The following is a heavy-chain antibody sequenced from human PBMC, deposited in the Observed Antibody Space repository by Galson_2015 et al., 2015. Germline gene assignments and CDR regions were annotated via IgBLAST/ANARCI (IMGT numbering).Heavy chain of an antibody. J-gene: IGHJ4*02. CDR1: GFSLRTSGVG. CDR2: IYWNDDT. D-gene: IGHD2-15*01. V-gene: IGHV2-5*01. Sequence: PALVKPTQTLTLTCTFSGFSLRTSGVGVGWIRQPPGKALEWLALIYWNDDTRYSPSLKSRFTITKDTSKNQVVLTMTNMGPVDTATYYCAHTPPNTIVAIPATRTYYFDYWGQGTLVTVSS. CDR3: AHTPPNTIVAIPATRTYYFDY.